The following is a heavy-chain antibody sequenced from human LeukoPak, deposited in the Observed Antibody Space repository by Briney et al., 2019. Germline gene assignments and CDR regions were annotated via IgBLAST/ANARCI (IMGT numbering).Heavy chain of an antibody. CDR3: AKGSSGYIYGDY. D-gene: IGHD5-18*01. J-gene: IGHJ4*02. CDR2: ISSSSSYT. V-gene: IGHV3-11*05. CDR1: GFTFSDYY. Sequence: PGGSLRLSCAASGFTFSDYYMSWIRQAPGKGLEWVSYISSSSSYTNYADSVKGRFTISRDNSKNTLYLQMNSLRAEDTAIYYCAKGSSGYIYGDYWGQGTLVTVSS.